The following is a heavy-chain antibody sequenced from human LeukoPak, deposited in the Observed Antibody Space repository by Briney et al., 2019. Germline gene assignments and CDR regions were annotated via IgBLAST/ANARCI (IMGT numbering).Heavy chain of an antibody. D-gene: IGHD2-2*01. CDR1: EFAFDDYA. Sequence: GGSLRLSCAASEFAFDDYAMHWVRQAPGEGLEWVAVISYDGSNKYYADSVKGRFTISRDNSKNTLYLQMNSLRAEDTAVYYCARDDGLGPAFDYWGQGTLVTVSS. CDR2: ISYDGSNK. J-gene: IGHJ4*02. CDR3: ARDDGLGPAFDY. V-gene: IGHV3-30*04.